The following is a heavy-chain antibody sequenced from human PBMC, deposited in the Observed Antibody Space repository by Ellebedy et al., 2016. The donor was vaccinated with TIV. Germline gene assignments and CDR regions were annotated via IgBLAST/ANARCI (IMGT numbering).Heavy chain of an antibody. V-gene: IGHV4-30-2*01. D-gene: IGHD3-10*01. CDR3: ARVTLLWFGELSVGHFGMDV. Sequence: SETLSLXXAVSGGSISSGGYSWSWIRQPPGKGLEWIGYIYHSGSTYYNPSLKSRVTISVDRSKNQFSLKLSSVTAADTAVYYCARVTLLWFGELSVGHFGMDVWGQGTTVTVSS. CDR1: GGSISSGGYS. CDR2: IYHSGST. J-gene: IGHJ6*02.